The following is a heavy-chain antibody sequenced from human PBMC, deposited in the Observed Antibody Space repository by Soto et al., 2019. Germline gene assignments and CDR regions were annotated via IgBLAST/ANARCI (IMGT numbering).Heavy chain of an antibody. CDR1: GYNFTSYW. D-gene: IGHD3-3*01. CDR2: IDPTDSFT. V-gene: IGHV5-10-1*03. Sequence: EVQLVQSGAEVKKPGESLRISCKGSGYNFTSYWIIWVRQMPGKGLEWMGNIDPTDSFTNYSPSFQCHVTISTDKSMSTAYLQWGTLKASDTAMYYCARRGYDFWSGLDVWGQGTTVTISS. J-gene: IGHJ6*02. CDR3: ARRGYDFWSGLDV.